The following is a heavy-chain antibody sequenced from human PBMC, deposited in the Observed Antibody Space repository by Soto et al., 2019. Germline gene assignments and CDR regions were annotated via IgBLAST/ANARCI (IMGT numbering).Heavy chain of an antibody. V-gene: IGHV2-5*02. CDR3: AHCTLHDYGDYVQGTSQVFES. J-gene: IGHJ4*02. D-gene: IGHD4-17*01. Sequence: QITLKESGPSPVKPTQTLTVTCTFSGFSLSNSGVGVAWIRQPPGKALEWLALIYGDNDKRYNPSLKTRLTITTATSNNQVVLTMTNKDAVYTATYYCAHCTLHDYGDYVQGTSQVFESSSEGTLVTVPS. CDR2: IYGDNDK. CDR1: GFSLSNSGVG.